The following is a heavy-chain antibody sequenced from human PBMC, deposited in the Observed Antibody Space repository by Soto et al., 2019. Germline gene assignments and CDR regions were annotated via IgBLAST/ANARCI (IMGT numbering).Heavy chain of an antibody. CDR2: IIPIFGTA. J-gene: IGHJ5*02. CDR1: GGTFSSYA. CDR3: ARVTGGYYDSSGYNWFDP. D-gene: IGHD3-22*01. Sequence: QVQLVQSGAEVKKPGSSVKVSCKASGGTFSSYAISWVRQAPGQVLEWMGGIIPIFGTANYAKKFQGRVTITTDESTSTAYMELSSLRSEDTAVYYCARVTGGYYDSSGYNWFDPWVQGTLVTVSS. V-gene: IGHV1-69*05.